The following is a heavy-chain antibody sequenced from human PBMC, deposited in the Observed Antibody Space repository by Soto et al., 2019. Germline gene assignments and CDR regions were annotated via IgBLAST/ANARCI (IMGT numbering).Heavy chain of an antibody. J-gene: IGHJ3*02. V-gene: IGHV3-53*01. CDR2: IYRGGGT. D-gene: IGHD5-18*01. Sequence: EVQLVESGGGLIQPGGSLRLICAASGLSVTANYMTWVRPAPGKGLEWLSIIYRGGGTYYADSLKGRAIISRDGSRNMVFLQMNSLTAEDAGVYYCARRDDSETFDIWGRGTAVNVSS. CDR1: GLSVTANY. CDR3: ARRDDSETFDI.